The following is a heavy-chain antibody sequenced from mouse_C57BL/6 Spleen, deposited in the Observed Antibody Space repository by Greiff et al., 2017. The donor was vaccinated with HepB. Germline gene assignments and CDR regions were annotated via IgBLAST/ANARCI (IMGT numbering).Heavy chain of an antibody. Sequence: QVQLQQSGAELVKPGASVKMSCKASGYTFTSYWITWVKQRPGQGLEWIGDIYPGSGSTNYNEKFKSKATLTVDTSSSTAYMQLSSLTSEDSAVYYCARERGSTMVYFDYWGQGTTLTVSS. J-gene: IGHJ2*01. D-gene: IGHD2-1*01. CDR2: IYPGSGST. CDR1: GYTFTSYW. V-gene: IGHV1-55*01. CDR3: ARERGSTMVYFDY.